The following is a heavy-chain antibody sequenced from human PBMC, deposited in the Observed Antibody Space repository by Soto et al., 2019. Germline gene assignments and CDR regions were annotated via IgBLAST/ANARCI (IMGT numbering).Heavy chain of an antibody. CDR3: ARDGYGDYGYYYYGMDV. V-gene: IGHV1-18*01. CDR2: ISAYNGNT. J-gene: IGHJ6*02. Sequence: ASVKVSCKASGYTFTSYGISWVRQAPGQGLEWMGWISAYNGNTNYAQKIQGRVTMTTDTSMSTDYMELRSLRSDDTAVYYCARDGYGDYGYYYYGMDVWGQGTTVTVSS. CDR1: GYTFTSYG. D-gene: IGHD4-17*01.